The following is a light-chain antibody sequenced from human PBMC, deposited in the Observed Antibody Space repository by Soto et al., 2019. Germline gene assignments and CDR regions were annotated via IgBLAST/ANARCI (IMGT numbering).Light chain of an antibody. CDR2: EVV. Sequence: QSALTQPPSASGSPGQSVTISCTGTKNDIGVYDFVSWYQHHPGKAPRLIIYEVVQRPSGVPDRLSGSKSGNTASLTVSGLQAADEADYFCKSYAGSNTYVFGRGTKVTVL. CDR1: KNDIGVYDF. J-gene: IGLJ1*01. V-gene: IGLV2-8*01. CDR3: KSYAGSNTYV.